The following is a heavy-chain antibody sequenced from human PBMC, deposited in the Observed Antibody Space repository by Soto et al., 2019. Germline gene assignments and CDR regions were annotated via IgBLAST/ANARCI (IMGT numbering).Heavy chain of an antibody. CDR1: GGSNSNDY. V-gene: IGHV4-59*01. D-gene: IGHD2-21*01. CDR2: ISDSGST. Sequence: YETLPLGCNVSGGSNSNDYWNWIHQPPGKRRGWIGYISDSGSTKYNPSLMSRVTISADMSQNQVSLKVKSAAAADAAIYYCSRARLVGLASWECYDYWGQGTLDTVSS. CDR3: SRARLVGLASWECYDY. J-gene: IGHJ4*02.